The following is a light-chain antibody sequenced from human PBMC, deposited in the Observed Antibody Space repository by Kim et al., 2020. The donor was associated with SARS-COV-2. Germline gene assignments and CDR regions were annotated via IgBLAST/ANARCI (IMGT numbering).Light chain of an antibody. CDR3: ASWHDSLTGRV. J-gene: IGLJ3*02. Sequence: QSVLTQPPSASGTPGQRVTISCSGSSSNIGGNTVSWYQQLPGTAPELLIYKNNRPSGVPDRFSGSKSGTSASLAISGLQSEDEADYYCASWHDSLTGRVFGGGTQLTVL. CDR2: KNN. V-gene: IGLV1-44*01. CDR1: SSNIGGNT.